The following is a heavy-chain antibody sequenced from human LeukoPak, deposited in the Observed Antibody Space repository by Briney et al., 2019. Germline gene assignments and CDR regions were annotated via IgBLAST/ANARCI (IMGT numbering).Heavy chain of an antibody. J-gene: IGHJ4*02. CDR1: GFTFSTYA. V-gene: IGHV3-23*01. Sequence: GGSLRLSCAPSGFTFSTYAMSWVRQAPGKGPEWVSTICGSGGGTYYADSVKGRFTISRDNTKNTLYLQMNTLRAEDTAVYYCAKYSGGYIYYYDYWGQGTLVTVSS. CDR2: ICGSGGGT. D-gene: IGHD3-22*01. CDR3: AKYSGGYIYYYDY.